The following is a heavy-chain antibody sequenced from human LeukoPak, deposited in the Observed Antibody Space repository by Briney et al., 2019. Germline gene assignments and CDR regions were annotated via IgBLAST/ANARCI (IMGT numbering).Heavy chain of an antibody. D-gene: IGHD2-2*01. CDR3: GRSVVVPAQEDAFDI. V-gene: IGHV3-23*01. CDR1: GFTFSSYA. J-gene: IGHJ3*02. Sequence: GGSLRLSCAASGFTFSSYAMSWVRQAPGKGLEWVSAISGSGGSTYYADSVKGRFTISRDNSKNTLYLQMNSLRAEATDVYYCGRSVVVPAQEDAFDIWGQGTMVTVSS. CDR2: ISGSGGST.